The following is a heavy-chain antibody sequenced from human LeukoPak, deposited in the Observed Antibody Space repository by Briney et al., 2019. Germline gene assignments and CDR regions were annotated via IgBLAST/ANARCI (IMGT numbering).Heavy chain of an antibody. D-gene: IGHD3-3*01. CDR2: TYYSGST. J-gene: IGHJ3*02. CDR3: ARLGVTFDI. CDR1: GGSISSSSYY. V-gene: IGHV4-39*01. Sequence: SETLSLTCTVSGGSISSSSYYWGWIRQPPGKGLEWIGSTYYSGSTYYNPSLKSRVTISVDTSKNQFSLKLSSVTAADTAVYYCARLGVTFDIWGQGTMVTVSS.